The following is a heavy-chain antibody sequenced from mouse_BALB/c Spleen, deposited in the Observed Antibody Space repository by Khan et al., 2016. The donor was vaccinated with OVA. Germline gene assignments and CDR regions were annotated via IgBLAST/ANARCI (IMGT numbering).Heavy chain of an antibody. CDR2: ISYSGVS. V-gene: IGHV3-2*02. J-gene: IGHJ2*01. CDR3: ARGKYYGYYFDY. CDR1: GYSITSGYA. Sequence: EVKLLESGPGLVKPSQSLSLTCTVTGYSITSGYAWNWIRQFPGNKLEWMGYISYSGVSSYTPSLKSRISITRDTSKNQFFLQLNSVTTEDTATYDCARGKYYGYYFDYWGQGTTLTVSS. D-gene: IGHD1-1*01.